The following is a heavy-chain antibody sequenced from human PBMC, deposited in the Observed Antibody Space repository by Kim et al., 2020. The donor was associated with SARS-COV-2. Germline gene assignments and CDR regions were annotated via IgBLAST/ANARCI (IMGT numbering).Heavy chain of an antibody. CDR2: YDPEGGET. Sequence: ASVKVSCTISGYPLSDLAIHWVRQSPGKGPEWVGGYDPEGGETIFARRVQDRVSLTEDTATDTAHMTLTGLTSEDTAVYFCVIGGYNNGWPKRDAFDIWGQGTAVTVSS. J-gene: IGHJ3*02. CDR3: VIGGYNNGWPKRDAFDI. CDR1: GYPLSDLA. D-gene: IGHD3-16*01. V-gene: IGHV1-24*01.